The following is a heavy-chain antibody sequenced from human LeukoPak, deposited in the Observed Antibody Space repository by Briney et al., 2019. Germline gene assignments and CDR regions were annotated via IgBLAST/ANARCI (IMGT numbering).Heavy chain of an antibody. CDR1: GFTFSNAW. Sequence: GGSLRLSCAASGFTFSNAWMSWVRQAPGKGLEWVGRIKSKTDGGTTDYAAPVKGRFTISRDDSKNTLYLQMNSLKTEDTAVYYCTTIIPWTHDAFDIWGQGTMVTVSS. J-gene: IGHJ3*02. D-gene: IGHD3-3*01. CDR3: TTIIPWTHDAFDI. V-gene: IGHV3-15*01. CDR2: IKSKTDGGTT.